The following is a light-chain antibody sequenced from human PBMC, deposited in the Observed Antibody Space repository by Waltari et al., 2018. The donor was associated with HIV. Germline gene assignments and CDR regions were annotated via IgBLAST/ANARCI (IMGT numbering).Light chain of an antibody. J-gene: IGLJ2*01. CDR2: EVS. V-gene: IGLV2-8*01. CDR3: SSYAGSNNLV. Sequence: QSALTQPPSASGSPGQSVTISCTGTSSDVGGYNYVSWYQQHPGKAPKLMIYEVSKRPSGSTDRFSGSKSGNTASLTVSGLQAEDEADYYCSSYAGSNNLVFGGGTKLTVL. CDR1: SSDVGGYNY.